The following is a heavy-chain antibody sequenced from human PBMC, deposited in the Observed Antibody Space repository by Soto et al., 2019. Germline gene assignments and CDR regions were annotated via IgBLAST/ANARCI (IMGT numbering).Heavy chain of an antibody. CDR1: GGMFYSSA. CDR3: ALAPNWTYQRTRD. Sequence: QVQLVQSGAEVKKPGSSVRVSCKASGGMFYSSAINWVRQAPGQGLEWMGGIVPMNGSPKYAQEFLGRVTISADASATTAYMDLSGLKSEDTAVDYCALAPNWTYQRTRDWGRGTQVTVSS. D-gene: IGHD2-2*01. CDR2: IVPMNGSP. J-gene: IGHJ4*02. V-gene: IGHV1-69*01.